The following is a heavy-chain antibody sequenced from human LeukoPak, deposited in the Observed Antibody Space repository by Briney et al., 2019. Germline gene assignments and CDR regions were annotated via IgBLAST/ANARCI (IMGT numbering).Heavy chain of an antibody. J-gene: IGHJ4*02. V-gene: IGHV3-74*01. CDR1: GFTFSTYC. CDR2: ICPDGTVT. Sequence: GGSLRLSCAASGFTFSTYCMHWVRQAPGKGPMWVSRICPDGTVTNYADSAKARSIISRDNARNTVYLQMNSLRVEDTAVYYCVRDFRSADYWGQGTLVTVSS. CDR3: VRDFRSADY.